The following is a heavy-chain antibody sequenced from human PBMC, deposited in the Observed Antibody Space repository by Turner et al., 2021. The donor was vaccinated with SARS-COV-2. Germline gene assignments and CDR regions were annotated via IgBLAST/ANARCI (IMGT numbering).Heavy chain of an antibody. CDR1: DGSISSNIYY. D-gene: IGHD5-18*01. V-gene: IGHV4-39*01. CDR2: IYYSVDT. Sequence: QLQLQESGPGLVKPSETLSHTCTVSDGSISSNIYYWSWIRQSPGKGLEWIGSIYYSVDTFYNPSLKSRVTISMDTSKNQFSLRLTSVTAADTAVYYCATREYSSGHFDYWGQGTLVTVSS. CDR3: ATREYSSGHFDY. J-gene: IGHJ4*02.